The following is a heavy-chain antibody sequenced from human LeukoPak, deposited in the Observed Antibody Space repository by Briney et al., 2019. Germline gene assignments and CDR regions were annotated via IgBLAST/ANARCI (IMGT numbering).Heavy chain of an antibody. CDR1: GYSFTSYD. CDR2: MNPNSGNT. V-gene: IGHV1-8*01. CDR3: ARVSGSYYNFDY. J-gene: IGHJ4*02. Sequence: GESLKISCKGSGYSFTSYDINWVRQATGQGLEWMGWMNPNSGNTGYAQKFQGRVTMTRNTSISTAYMELSSLRSEDTAVYYCARVSGSYYNFDYWGQGTLDTVSS. D-gene: IGHD1-26*01.